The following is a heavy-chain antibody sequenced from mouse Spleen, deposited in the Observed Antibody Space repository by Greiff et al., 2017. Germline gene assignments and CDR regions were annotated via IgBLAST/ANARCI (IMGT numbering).Heavy chain of an antibody. CDR3: ARRGGNDDYAMDY. D-gene: IGHD2-2*01. CDR1: GYTFTDYA. J-gene: IGHJ4*01. V-gene: IGHV1S137*01. Sequence: QVQLQQSGAELVRPGVSVKISCKGSGYTFTDYAMHWVKQSHAKSLEWIGVISTYYGDASYNQKFKGKATMTVDKSSSTAYMELARLTSEDSAIYYCARRGGNDDYAMDYWGQGTSVTVSS. CDR2: ISTYYGDA.